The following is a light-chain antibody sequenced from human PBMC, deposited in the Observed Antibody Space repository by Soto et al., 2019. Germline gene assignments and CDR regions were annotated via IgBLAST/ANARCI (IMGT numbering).Light chain of an antibody. Sequence: QSALTQPASVSGSPGQSITISCTGTNSDVGGYNYVSWYQQHPGKAPKVMIYEVNNRPSGVSNRFSGSKSGNTASLTISGLQAEDDADYYCSSYTSSNAPLIFGGGTKLTVL. CDR1: NSDVGGYNY. CDR3: SSYTSSNAPLI. CDR2: EVN. V-gene: IGLV2-14*01. J-gene: IGLJ2*01.